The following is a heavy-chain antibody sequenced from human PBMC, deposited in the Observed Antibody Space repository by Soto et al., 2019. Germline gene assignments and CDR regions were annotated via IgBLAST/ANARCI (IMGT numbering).Heavy chain of an antibody. D-gene: IGHD6-19*01. CDR2: INSDGSST. CDR1: GFTFSSYW. CDR3: ATYKSIAVAGTGWFDP. J-gene: IGHJ5*02. V-gene: IGHV3-74*01. Sequence: EVQLVESGGGLVQPGGSLRLSCAASGFTFSSYWMHWVRQAPGKGLVWVSRINSDGSSTRYADSVKGRFTISRDNAKNTLYLQMNSLRAEDTAVYYCATYKSIAVAGTGWFDPWGQGTLVTVSS.